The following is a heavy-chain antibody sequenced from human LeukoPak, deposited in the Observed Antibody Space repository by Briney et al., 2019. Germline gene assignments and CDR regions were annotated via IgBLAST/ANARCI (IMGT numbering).Heavy chain of an antibody. Sequence: SETLSLTCTISGGGAINIFYWSWLRQSPGEGLEWIGYISYSGKTAFSPSLRSRVSMSLDTSKNQFSLKLSSVTAADTAVYYCARAAVSTRSRFDSWGQGTLVTVSS. D-gene: IGHD5/OR15-5a*01. CDR2: ISYSGKT. V-gene: IGHV4-59*13. CDR1: GGGAINIFY. CDR3: ARAAVSTRSRFDS. J-gene: IGHJ4*02.